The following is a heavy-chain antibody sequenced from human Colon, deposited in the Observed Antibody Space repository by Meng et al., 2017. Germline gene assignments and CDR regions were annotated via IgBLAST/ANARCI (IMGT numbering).Heavy chain of an antibody. J-gene: IGHJ4*02. Sequence: QVPLQQWGPGLLKPSETLTLTCAINAGHFSGYYWSWIRQAPGKGLEWIGEINHSGDAHYNPSLKSRVSMSFDTSKKQFSLHLSSVTAADTAVYYCSSLLTLDYWGPGTLVTVSS. V-gene: IGHV4-34*02. CDR3: SSLLTLDY. D-gene: IGHD2-15*01. CDR2: INHSGDA. CDR1: AGHFSGYY.